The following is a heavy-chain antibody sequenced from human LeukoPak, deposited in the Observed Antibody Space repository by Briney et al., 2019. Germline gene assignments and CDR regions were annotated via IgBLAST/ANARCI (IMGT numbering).Heavy chain of an antibody. Sequence: SVKVSCKASGGTFSSYAISWVRQAPGQGLEWMGRIIPILGIANYAQKFQGRVTITADKSTSTAYMELSSLRSEDTAVYYCARFGGAAAGTVDWGQGTLVTVSS. CDR3: ARFGGAAAGTVD. V-gene: IGHV1-69*04. J-gene: IGHJ4*02. CDR2: IIPILGIA. CDR1: GGTFSSYA. D-gene: IGHD6-13*01.